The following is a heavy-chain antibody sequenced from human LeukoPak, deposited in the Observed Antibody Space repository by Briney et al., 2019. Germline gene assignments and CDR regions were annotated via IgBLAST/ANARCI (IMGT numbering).Heavy chain of an antibody. CDR1: GFTFSSYG. CDR3: AKGSRGDTAMVRSYFDY. V-gene: IGHV3-30*02. Sequence: GGSLRLSCAASGFTFSSYGMHWVRQAPGKGLEWVAFIRYDGSNKYYADSVKGRFTISRDNSKNTLYLQINSLRAEDTAVYYCAKGSRGDTAMVRSYFDYWGQGTLVTVSS. D-gene: IGHD5-18*01. CDR2: IRYDGSNK. J-gene: IGHJ4*02.